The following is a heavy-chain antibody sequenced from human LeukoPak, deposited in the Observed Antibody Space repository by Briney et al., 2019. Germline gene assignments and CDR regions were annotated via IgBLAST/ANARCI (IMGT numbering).Heavy chain of an antibody. V-gene: IGHV3-30*01. CDR3: ARKSLWFKYYDY. J-gene: IGHJ4*02. Sequence: GGSLRLSCAASGFTFTCYTMHWVRQPPGQGLEWVAATSYDGGNRYYADYVKGRFTISRDNSNNTLFLQMKSQRPEDTAVYFCARKSLWFKYYDYWGQGVWVTVSS. CDR2: TSYDGGNR. CDR1: GFTFTCYT. D-gene: IGHD2-21*01.